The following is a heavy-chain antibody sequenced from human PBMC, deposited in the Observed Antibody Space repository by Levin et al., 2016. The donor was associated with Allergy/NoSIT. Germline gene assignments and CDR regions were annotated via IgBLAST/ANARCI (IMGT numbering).Heavy chain of an antibody. V-gene: IGHV3-30*04. Sequence: GESLKISCAASGFTFSSYAMHWVRQAPGKGLEWVAVISYDGSNKYYADSVKGRFTISRDNSKNTLYLQMNSLRAEDTAVYYCARELRTDTAMGGDAFDIWGQGTMVTVSS. CDR3: ARELRTDTAMGGDAFDI. CDR1: GFTFSSYA. D-gene: IGHD5-18*01. J-gene: IGHJ3*02. CDR2: ISYDGSNK.